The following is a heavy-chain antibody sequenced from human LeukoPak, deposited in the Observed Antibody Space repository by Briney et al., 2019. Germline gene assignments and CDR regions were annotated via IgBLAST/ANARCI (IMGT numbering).Heavy chain of an antibody. J-gene: IGHJ4*02. D-gene: IGHD6-19*01. Sequence: ASVKVSCKASGYTFTSNYMHWVRQAPGQGLEWMGMINPSGGSTSYARKFQGRVTMTSDTSTSTVFMELSSPRSEDTAVYSCARGLWQWLVDYWGQGTLVTVSS. V-gene: IGHV1-46*01. CDR1: GYTFTSNY. CDR3: ARGLWQWLVDY. CDR2: INPSGGST.